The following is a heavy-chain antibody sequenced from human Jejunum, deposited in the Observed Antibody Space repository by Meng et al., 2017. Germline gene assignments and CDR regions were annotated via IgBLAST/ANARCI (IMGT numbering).Heavy chain of an antibody. CDR2: IKYDGSVT. CDR3: AKSDWFDP. V-gene: IGHV3-74*01. J-gene: IGHJ5*02. CDR1: GFTFSGHW. Sequence: ESLKISCAASGFTFSGHWMHWVRQAPGKGLVWVSRIKYDGSVTAYADSVKGRFTISRDNAKNTLYLKMNSLRVDDKAVYYCAKSDWFDPWGQGTLVTVSS.